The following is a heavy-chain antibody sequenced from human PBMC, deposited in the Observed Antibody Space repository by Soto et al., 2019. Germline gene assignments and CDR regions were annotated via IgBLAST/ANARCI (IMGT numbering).Heavy chain of an antibody. CDR3: ARPRDGGNSDYYYGMDG. CDR2: IYPGDSDT. CDR1: GYSFTSYW. V-gene: IGHV5-51*01. J-gene: IGHJ6*02. Sequence: PGESLKISCKGSGYSFTSYWIGWVRQMPGKGLEWMGIIYPGDSDTRYSPSFQGQVTISADKSISTAYLQWSSLKASDTAMYYCARPRDGGNSDYYYGMDGWGQGTTVTVSS. D-gene: IGHD2-21*02.